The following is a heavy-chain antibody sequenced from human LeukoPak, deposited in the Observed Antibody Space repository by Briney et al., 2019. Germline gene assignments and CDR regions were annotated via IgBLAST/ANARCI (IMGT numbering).Heavy chain of an antibody. CDR1: GFTFSDYQ. CDR2: VRQDGYEK. CDR3: ATYCSSATCNTGVLGVFDI. D-gene: IGHD2-2*02. J-gene: IGHJ3*02. Sequence: GGSLILSCAASGFTFSDYQMSWVRQAPGKGLEWVANVRQDGYEKYYVDSVRGRFTISRDNVRNSLYLQIDGVRADDTAVYYCATYCSSATCNTGVLGVFDIWGQGAMVIVSS. V-gene: IGHV3-7*01.